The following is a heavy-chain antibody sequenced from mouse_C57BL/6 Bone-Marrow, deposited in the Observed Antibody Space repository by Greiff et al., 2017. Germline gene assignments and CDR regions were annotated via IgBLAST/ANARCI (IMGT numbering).Heavy chain of an antibody. CDR2: INPSTGGT. Sequence: EVQLQQPGPELVKPGASVKISCKASGYSFTGYYMNWVKQSPEKSLEWIGEINPSTGGTTYNQKFKAKATLTVDKSSSTAYMQLKSLTSEDSAVYYSASSRLRPYYYAMDYWGQGTSVTV. CDR1: GYSFTGYY. CDR3: ASSRLRPYYYAMDY. V-gene: IGHV1-42*01. D-gene: IGHD3-2*02. J-gene: IGHJ4*01.